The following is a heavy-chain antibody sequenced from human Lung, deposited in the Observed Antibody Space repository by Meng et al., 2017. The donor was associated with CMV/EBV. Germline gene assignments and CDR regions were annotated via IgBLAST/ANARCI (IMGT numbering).Heavy chain of an antibody. CDR2: IRHDGSNK. D-gene: IGHD3-16*01. CDR3: AKDQLLFGGLNAYFED. J-gene: IGHJ4*02. Sequence: GGSXRLXCAASGFTFDTYGMHWVRQAPGKRLEWVAFIRHDGSNKFYGDSVKGRFTISRDNSKNTLYLQMNSLRAEETAMYYCAKDQLLFGGLNAYFEDGGQGTXVNGAS. V-gene: IGHV3-30*02. CDR1: GFTFDTYG.